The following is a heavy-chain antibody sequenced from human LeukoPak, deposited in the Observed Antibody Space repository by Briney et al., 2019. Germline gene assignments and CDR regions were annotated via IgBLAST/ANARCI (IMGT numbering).Heavy chain of an antibody. CDR3: ARDLDAFDI. CDR2: ISYDGSNK. Sequence: GGSLRLSCAASGFTFSSYAMHWVRQAPGKGLEWVAVISYDGSNKYYADSVKGRFTISRDNSKNTLYLQMNSLRAEDAAVYYCARDLDAFDIWGQGTMVTVSS. J-gene: IGHJ3*02. V-gene: IGHV3-30-3*01. CDR1: GFTFSSYA.